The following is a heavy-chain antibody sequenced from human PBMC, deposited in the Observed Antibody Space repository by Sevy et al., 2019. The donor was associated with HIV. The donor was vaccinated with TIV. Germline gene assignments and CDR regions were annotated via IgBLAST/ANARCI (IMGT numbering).Heavy chain of an antibody. CDR2: IKSKTDGGTT. CDR1: GFTFSNAW. Sequence: GESLKISCAASGFTFSNAWMSWVRQAPGKGLEWVGRIKSKTDGGTTDYAAPVKGRFTISRDDSKNTLYLQMISLKTEDTAVYYCTTPLRYGDYDHDYWGQGTLVTVSS. CDR3: TTPLRYGDYDHDY. D-gene: IGHD4-17*01. J-gene: IGHJ4*02. V-gene: IGHV3-15*01.